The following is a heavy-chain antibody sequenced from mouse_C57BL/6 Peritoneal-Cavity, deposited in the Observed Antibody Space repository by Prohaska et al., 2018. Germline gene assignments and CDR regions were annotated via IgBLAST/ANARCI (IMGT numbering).Heavy chain of an antibody. CDR2: IHPNSGST. CDR1: GYTFTSHR. CDR3: ARAASYSNSYFDY. D-gene: IGHD2-5*01. J-gene: IGHJ2*01. V-gene: IGHV1-64*01. Sequence: GASVTLPCKASGYTFTSHRMHWVKQRPGQGLQWFGMIHPNSGSTNYNEKFKSKATLTVDKSSSTAYMQLSSLTSEDSAVYYCARAASYSNSYFDYGGQGTTLTCSS.